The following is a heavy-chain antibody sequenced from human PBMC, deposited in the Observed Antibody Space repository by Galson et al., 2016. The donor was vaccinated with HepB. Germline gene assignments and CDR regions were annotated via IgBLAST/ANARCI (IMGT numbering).Heavy chain of an antibody. D-gene: IGHD6-19*01. CDR2: VRWNSGRT. V-gene: IGHV3-9*01. J-gene: IGHJ4*02. CDR3: VKDNNSGYSSGWYYFDY. Sequence: SLRLSCAASGFRFDEYAIHWVRQAPGKGLEWVSGVRWNSGRTGYADSVKGRFTISRDNAKNSLYLKMNSLRAEDTALYYCVKDNNSGYSSGWYYFDYWGQGTLVTVSS. CDR1: GFRFDEYA.